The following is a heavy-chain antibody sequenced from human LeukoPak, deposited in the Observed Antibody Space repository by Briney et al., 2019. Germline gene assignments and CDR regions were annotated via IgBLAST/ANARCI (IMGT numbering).Heavy chain of an antibody. V-gene: IGHV4-34*01. CDR3: ARYGKGRWLTSTRPFWYFDL. J-gene: IGHJ2*01. D-gene: IGHD5-24*01. CDR2: INPSGST. Sequence: SETLSLTCAVYGGSFSAYYWSWIRHPPGKGLEWIGEINPSGSTNYNPSLKSRVTISVDTSKNQFSLKLSSVTAADTAVYYCARYGKGRWLTSTRPFWYFDLWGRGTLVTVSS. CDR1: GGSFSAYY.